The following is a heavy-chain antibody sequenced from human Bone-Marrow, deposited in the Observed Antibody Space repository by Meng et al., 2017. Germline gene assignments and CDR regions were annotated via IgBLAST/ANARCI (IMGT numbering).Heavy chain of an antibody. J-gene: IGHJ4*02. CDR1: GYTFVSYY. V-gene: IGHV1-46*01. CDR2: VNSRRETT. D-gene: IGHD1-7*01. CDR3: ARDGGNYDFDY. Sequence: KLVQFGAEVKKPGASLNISCKASGYTFVSYYIHWVRQAPGQGLEWIGVVNSRRETTIYAQMFQGRVTMTRDTSTSTAYMELSSLRSDDTAIYFCARDGGNYDFDYWGQGTLVTVSS.